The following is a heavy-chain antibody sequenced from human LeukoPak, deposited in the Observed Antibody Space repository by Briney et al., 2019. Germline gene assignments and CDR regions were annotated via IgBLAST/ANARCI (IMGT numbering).Heavy chain of an antibody. J-gene: IGHJ6*02. V-gene: IGHV3-9*01. Sequence: GGSLRLSCAASGFTFEDFAMHWVRQAPGKGLEWVSSISWDSASIGYADSVKGRFIISRDNAKKSLYLQIDSLRAEDTALYYCAKDIRSDWSYYYGMDVWGQGTTVTVSS. CDR3: AKDIRSDWSYYYGMDV. CDR2: ISWDSASI. CDR1: GFTFEDFA. D-gene: IGHD3-3*01.